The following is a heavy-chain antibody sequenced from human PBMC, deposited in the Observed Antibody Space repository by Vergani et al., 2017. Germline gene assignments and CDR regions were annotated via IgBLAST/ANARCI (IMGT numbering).Heavy chain of an antibody. CDR2: IYTSGST. V-gene: IGHV4-61*02. CDR3: AWAVLAGIAAAVWFDP. D-gene: IGHD6-13*01. J-gene: IGHJ5*02. CDR1: GGSISSGSYY. Sequence: QVQLQESGPGLVKPSQTLSLTCTVSGGSISSGSYYWSWIRQPAGKGLEWIGRIYTSGSTNYNPSLKSRVTISVDTSKNQFSLKLSSVTAADTAVYYCAWAVLAGIAAAVWFDPWGEGTLVTVSS.